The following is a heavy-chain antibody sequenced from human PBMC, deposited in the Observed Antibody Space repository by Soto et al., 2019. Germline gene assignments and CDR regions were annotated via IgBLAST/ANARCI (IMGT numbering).Heavy chain of an antibody. Sequence: QVQLVESGGGVVQPGRSLRLSCAASGLTFSSYAMHWVRQAPGKGLEWVAVISYNGCNKYYADSVKGRFTISRDNSKNSRYRQMNSLIAEDTAVYYCARVLDYSNSMSFYYYSCGMDAWGQGTTVTVSS. J-gene: IGHJ6*02. V-gene: IGHV3-30-3*01. CDR1: GLTFSSYA. CDR3: ARVLDYSNSMSFYYYSCGMDA. D-gene: IGHD4-4*01. CDR2: ISYNGCNK.